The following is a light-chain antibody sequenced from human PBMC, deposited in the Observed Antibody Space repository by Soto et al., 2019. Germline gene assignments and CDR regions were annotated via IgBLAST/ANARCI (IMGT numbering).Light chain of an antibody. CDR2: VAS. V-gene: IGKV3-20*01. J-gene: IGKJ4*01. Sequence: EIVLTQSPATLSLSPGERAALSCRASQSVGSNYLAWYQQKPGQAPRLLMYVASRRATGIPDRFSGGGSGTDFTFIINRLEPEDFAVYYCQQYYISPRTFGGGTKVEIK. CDR1: QSVGSNY. CDR3: QQYYISPRT.